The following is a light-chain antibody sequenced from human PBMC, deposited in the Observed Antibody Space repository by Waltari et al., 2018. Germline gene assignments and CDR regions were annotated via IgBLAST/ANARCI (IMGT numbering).Light chain of an antibody. V-gene: IGKV1-9*01. CDR3: QQLNSYSIT. CDR2: AAS. Sequence: IQLTQSPSSLSASVGDRVTITCRASQGISSYLAWYQQKPGKAPKLLIYAASTLQSGVPSRFSGSGSVTDFTLTISSLQPEDFATYYCQQLNSYSITFGQGTRLEIK. CDR1: QGISSY. J-gene: IGKJ5*01.